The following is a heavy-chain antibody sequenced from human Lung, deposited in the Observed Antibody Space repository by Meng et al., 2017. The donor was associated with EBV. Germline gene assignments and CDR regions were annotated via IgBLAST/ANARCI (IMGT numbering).Heavy chain of an antibody. CDR2: INRGGSTI. J-gene: IGHJ4*02. V-gene: IGHV3-74*01. CDR1: GFTLSTYW. Sequence: VQLVACAGVVVPSGRLLRPSFVALGFTLSTYWVRWVRQAPGKGLVWVSRINRGGSTINYPDSVDGLFTISKDNVNHTLYLQMNSLSVEDSAVYYCVRDLFGARDYWGQGTLVTVSS. D-gene: IGHD3-16*01. CDR3: VRDLFGARDY.